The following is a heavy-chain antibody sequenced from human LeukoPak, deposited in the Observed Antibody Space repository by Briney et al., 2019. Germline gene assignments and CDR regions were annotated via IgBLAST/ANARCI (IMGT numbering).Heavy chain of an antibody. D-gene: IGHD1-26*01. CDR1: GFTFSSYS. Sequence: GGSLRLSCAASGFTFSSYSMNWVRQAPGKGLEWVSSISTSSSYIHYADSVKGRFTISRDNAKNSLYLQMNSLRAEDTAVYYCARAFVVGATGFGYWGQGTLVTVSS. CDR3: ARAFVVGATGFGY. J-gene: IGHJ4*02. V-gene: IGHV3-21*01. CDR2: ISTSSSYI.